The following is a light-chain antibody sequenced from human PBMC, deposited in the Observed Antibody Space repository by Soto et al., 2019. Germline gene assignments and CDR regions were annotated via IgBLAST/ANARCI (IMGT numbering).Light chain of an antibody. CDR3: GSYTSSSSSGV. V-gene: IGLV2-14*03. CDR2: DVS. Sequence: QSALTQPASVSGSPGQSITISCTGTSSDVGAYNFVAWYQHHPGKAPKLMIYDVSSRPSGVSNRFSGSKSGNTASLTISGLQAEDEADYYCGSYTSSSSSGVFGGGTKLTVL. J-gene: IGLJ3*02. CDR1: SSDVGAYNF.